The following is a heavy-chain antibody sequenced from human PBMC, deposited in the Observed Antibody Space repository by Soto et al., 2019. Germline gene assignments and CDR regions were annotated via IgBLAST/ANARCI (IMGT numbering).Heavy chain of an antibody. J-gene: IGHJ4*02. CDR2: ISGTGRST. CDR1: GFTFINCA. CDR3: AKGNTSGWYFFDY. D-gene: IGHD6-19*01. Sequence: GGSLRLSCEASGFTFINCAMSWVRQAPGKGLEWVSGISGTGRSTFYADSVKDRLTISRDNSKNTVYLEMTSLRAEDTAVYYCAKGNTSGWYFFDYWGQGTLVTVSS. V-gene: IGHV3-23*01.